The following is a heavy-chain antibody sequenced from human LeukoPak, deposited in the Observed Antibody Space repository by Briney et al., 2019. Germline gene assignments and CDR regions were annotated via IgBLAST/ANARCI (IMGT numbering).Heavy chain of an antibody. J-gene: IGHJ6*03. CDR3: AREGRRPPYYYYYMDV. CDR2: ISNSSDNI. V-gene: IGHV3-11*01. Sequence: GGSLRLSCAASGFKFSDYYMTWIRQAPGKGLEWVSYISNSSDNIYYADSVEGRFTISRDNAKNSLYLQMNSLRAEDTAVYYCAREGRRPPYYYYYMDVWGKGTTVTISS. CDR1: GFKFSDYY.